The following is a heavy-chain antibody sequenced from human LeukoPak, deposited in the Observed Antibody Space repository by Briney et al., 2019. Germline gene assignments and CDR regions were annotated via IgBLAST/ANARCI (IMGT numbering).Heavy chain of an antibody. CDR2: ITPNADRT. D-gene: IGHD3-22*01. V-gene: IGHV3-23*01. J-gene: IGHJ1*01. CDR3: AIMHGYYDGSGYWVQ. CDR1: GFTFGSYG. Sequence: GGSLRLSCAASGFTFGSYGMSWVRQAPGKGLEWVSFITPNADRTSYADSVEGRLTISRDNPRNTLYMQMNSLRDEDTAIYYCAIMHGYYDGSGYWVQWGQGTLVTVSS.